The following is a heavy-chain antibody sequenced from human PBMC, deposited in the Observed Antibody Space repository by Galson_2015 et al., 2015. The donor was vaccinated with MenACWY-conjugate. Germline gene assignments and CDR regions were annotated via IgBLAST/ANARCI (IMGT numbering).Heavy chain of an antibody. J-gene: IGHJ5*02. V-gene: IGHV3-74*01. Sequence: SLRLSCAASGFTFGSYWMHWVRQVPGKGLVWVSRIDRAGSSTTYADSVKGRFTISRDNAKNKLYLQMNSLRAEDTAVYYCARDRKESTVSLPSNWFAPWGQGTQVIVSS. CDR2: IDRAGSST. D-gene: IGHD4-11*01. CDR1: GFTFGSYW. CDR3: ARDRKESTVSLPSNWFAP.